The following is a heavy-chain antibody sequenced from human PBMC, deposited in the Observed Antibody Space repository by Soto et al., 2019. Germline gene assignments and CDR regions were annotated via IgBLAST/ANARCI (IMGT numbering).Heavy chain of an antibody. CDR2: VYHSGGT. D-gene: IGHD6-19*01. J-gene: IGHJ4*02. CDR3: ARENRQWLAFDY. Sequence: SETLSLTCTVSGGSIGTHYWSWIRQPPGKQLEWIGYVYHSGGTTYNPSLKSRVTISVDTSKNQFSLKLNSVTAADTAVYYCARENRQWLAFDYWGPGTLVTVSS. V-gene: IGHV4-59*11. CDR1: GGSIGTHY.